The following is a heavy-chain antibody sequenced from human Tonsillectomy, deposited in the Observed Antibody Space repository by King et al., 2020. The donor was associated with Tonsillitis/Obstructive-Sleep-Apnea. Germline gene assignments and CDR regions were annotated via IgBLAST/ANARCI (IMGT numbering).Heavy chain of an antibody. CDR3: ARDGGPLYDILTGDYCYYYNMDV. V-gene: IGHV7-4-1*02. J-gene: IGHJ6*03. Sequence: VQLVESGSELKKPGASVKVSCKASGYTFTSYAMNWVRQAPGQGLEWMGWINTNTGNPTYAQGFTGRFVFSLDTSVSTAYLQISSLKAEDTAVYYCARDGGPLYDILTGDYCYYYNMDVWGKGTTVTVSS. CDR1: GYTFTSYA. CDR2: INTNTGNP. D-gene: IGHD3-9*01.